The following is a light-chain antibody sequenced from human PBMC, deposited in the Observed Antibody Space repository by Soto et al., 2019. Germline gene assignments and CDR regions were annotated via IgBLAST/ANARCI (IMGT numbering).Light chain of an antibody. CDR1: QSVSSN. CDR3: QYYNNGPPSLT. Sequence: EIVMTQSPATLSVSPGERATLSCRASQSVSSNLAWYQQKPGQAPRLLIYVPSTRATGIPARFSCSGSGTEFTLTISSLQSEDFAVYYCQYYNNGPPSLTFGQGTRLEMK. CDR2: VPS. J-gene: IGKJ5*01. V-gene: IGKV3-15*01.